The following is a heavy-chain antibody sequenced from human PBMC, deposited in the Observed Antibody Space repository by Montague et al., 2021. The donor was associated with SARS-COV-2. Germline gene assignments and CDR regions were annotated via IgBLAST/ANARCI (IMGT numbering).Heavy chain of an antibody. J-gene: IGHJ5*02. CDR2: INQDGSEI. D-gene: IGHD7-27*01. V-gene: IGHV3-7*03. CDR1: GFTFSQYW. Sequence: SLRLSCAASGFTFSQYWMNWVRQAPGKELEWVANINQDGSEIYLVDSLKGRFSISRDNAKNSLYLQVNSPRAEDTAVYYCAGLGMLASGPNWFDPWGQGTLVTVSS. CDR3: AGLGMLASGPNWFDP.